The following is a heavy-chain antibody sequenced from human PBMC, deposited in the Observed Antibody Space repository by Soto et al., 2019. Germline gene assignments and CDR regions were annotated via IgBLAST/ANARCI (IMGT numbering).Heavy chain of an antibody. Sequence: SETLSLTCTVSGGSISSGDYYWSWIRQPPGKGLEWIGYIYYSGSTYYNPSLKSRVTISVDTSKNQFSLKLSSVTAADTAVYYCARDRIAAAGRGYYFDYWGQGTLVTVYS. J-gene: IGHJ4*02. CDR1: GGSISSGDYY. V-gene: IGHV4-30-4*01. D-gene: IGHD6-13*01. CDR2: IYYSGST. CDR3: ARDRIAAAGRGYYFDY.